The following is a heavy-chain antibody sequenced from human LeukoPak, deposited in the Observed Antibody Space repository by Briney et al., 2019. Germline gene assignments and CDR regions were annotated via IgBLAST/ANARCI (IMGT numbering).Heavy chain of an antibody. V-gene: IGHV3-30-3*01. J-gene: IGHJ3*02. CDR1: GFTFSSYA. CDR3: AREYYYDSSEAFDI. Sequence: GGSLRLSCAASGFTFSSYAMDWVRQAPGKGLEWVAVISYDGSNKYYADSVKGRFTISRDNSKNTLYLQMNSLRAEDTAVYYCAREYYYDSSEAFDIWGQGTMVTVSS. D-gene: IGHD3-22*01. CDR2: ISYDGSNK.